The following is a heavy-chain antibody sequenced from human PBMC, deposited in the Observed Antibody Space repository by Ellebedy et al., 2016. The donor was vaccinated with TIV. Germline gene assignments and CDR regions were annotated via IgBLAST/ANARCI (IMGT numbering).Heavy chain of an antibody. CDR3: AREKSGHKWNDGFDS. D-gene: IGHD1-1*01. J-gene: IGHJ4*02. CDR2: IISDCSNI. Sequence: PGGSLRLSCAASGFTFSSTSMNWVRQAPGQGLEWVSSIISDCSNINYAASVKGRFTISRDNAKNSLYLQMNILRAGDTAVYYCAREKSGHKWNDGFDSWGQGTLVTVSS. V-gene: IGHV3-21*01. CDR1: GFTFSSTS.